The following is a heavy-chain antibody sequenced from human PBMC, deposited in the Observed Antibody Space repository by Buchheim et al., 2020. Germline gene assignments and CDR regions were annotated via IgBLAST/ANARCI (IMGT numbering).Heavy chain of an antibody. V-gene: IGHV4-39*01. CDR3: ASDGFDWLRNKDYYYYGMDV. D-gene: IGHD3-9*01. Sequence: QLQLQESGPGLVKPSETLSLTCTVSGGSISSSSYYWGWIRQPPGKGLEWIGSIYYSGSTYYNPSLKSRVTISVDTSKNQFSLKLSSVTAADTAVYYCASDGFDWLRNKDYYYYGMDVWGQGTT. CDR1: GGSISSSSYY. CDR2: IYYSGST. J-gene: IGHJ6*02.